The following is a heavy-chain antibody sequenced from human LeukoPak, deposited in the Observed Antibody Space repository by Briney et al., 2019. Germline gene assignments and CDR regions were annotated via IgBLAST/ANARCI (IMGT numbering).Heavy chain of an antibody. CDR2: IIPILGIA. Sequence: SVKVSSKASVGTFISYAISWVRQAPGQGLEWMGRIIPILGIANYAQKFQGRVTITADKSTSTAYMELSSLRSEDTAVYYCARQVYGDYGDSVFWGQGTLVTVSS. CDR1: VGTFISYA. D-gene: IGHD4-17*01. J-gene: IGHJ4*02. V-gene: IGHV1-69*04. CDR3: ARQVYGDYGDSVF.